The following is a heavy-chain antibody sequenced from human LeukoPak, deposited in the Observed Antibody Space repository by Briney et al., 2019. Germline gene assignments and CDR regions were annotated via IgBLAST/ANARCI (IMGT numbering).Heavy chain of an antibody. Sequence: ASVKVSCKVSGYTLTELSMHWVRQAPGKGLEWMGGFDPEDGETIYAQKFQGRVTITTDESTSTAYMELSSLRAEDTAVYYCAKGPRRGGYIWENYRPGDYWGQGTLVTVSS. CDR1: GYTLTELS. CDR2: FDPEDGET. CDR3: AKGPRRGGYIWENYRPGDY. D-gene: IGHD3-16*02. J-gene: IGHJ4*02. V-gene: IGHV1-24*01.